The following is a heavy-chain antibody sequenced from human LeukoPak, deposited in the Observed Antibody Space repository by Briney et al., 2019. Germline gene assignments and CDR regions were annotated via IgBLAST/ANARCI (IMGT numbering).Heavy chain of an antibody. V-gene: IGHV3-13*01. J-gene: IGHJ4*02. CDR1: GFTFSSYD. CDR3: ARGSSWYGIDY. Sequence: GGSLRLSCAASGFTFSSYDMHWVRHATGKSLEWVSAIGTAGDTYYPGSVKGRFTISRENAKNSLYLQMNSLRAGDTAVYYCARGSSWYGIDYWGQGTLVTVSS. CDR2: IGTAGDT. D-gene: IGHD6-13*01.